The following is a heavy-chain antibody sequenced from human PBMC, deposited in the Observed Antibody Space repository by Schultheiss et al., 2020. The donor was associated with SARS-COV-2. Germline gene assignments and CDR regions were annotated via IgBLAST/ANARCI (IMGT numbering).Heavy chain of an antibody. Sequence: GGSLRLSCAASGFTFDDYGMSWVRQAPGKGLEWVSAISGSGGSTYYADSVKGRFTISRDNSKNTLYLQMNSLRAEDTAVYYCARDVEVVVIAIPDAFDIWGQGTMVTVSS. V-gene: IGHV3-23*01. J-gene: IGHJ3*02. D-gene: IGHD2-21*01. CDR1: GFTFDDYG. CDR3: ARDVEVVVIAIPDAFDI. CDR2: ISGSGGST.